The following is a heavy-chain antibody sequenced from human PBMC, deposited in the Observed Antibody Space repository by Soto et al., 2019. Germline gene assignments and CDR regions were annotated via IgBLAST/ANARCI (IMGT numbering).Heavy chain of an antibody. J-gene: IGHJ4*02. Sequence: ASVKVSWKTSGYTFTRYYIHWVRQAPGQGLEWMGIINPSGGSTSYAQKFQGRVTMTRDTSTSTVYMELSSLRSEDTAVYYCARDPSVVVATPLYFDYWGQGTLVTVSS. D-gene: IGHD5-12*01. CDR1: GYTFTRYY. CDR3: ARDPSVVVATPLYFDY. CDR2: INPSGGST. V-gene: IGHV1-46*03.